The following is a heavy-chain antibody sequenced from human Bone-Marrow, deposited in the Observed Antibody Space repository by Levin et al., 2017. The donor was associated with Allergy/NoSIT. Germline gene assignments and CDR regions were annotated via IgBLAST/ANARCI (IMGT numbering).Heavy chain of an antibody. J-gene: IGHJ4*02. CDR2: ITGDHKTI. V-gene: IGHV3-48*01. Sequence: GRSLRLSCAASGFTFSTSCMNWVRQAPGKGLEWISYITGDHKTIYYGDSVKGRFTVSRDNAKNSLFLQMNNLRAEDTAVYHCARGGEDGWDFDNWGQGTLVTVSS. D-gene: IGHD5-24*01. CDR3: ARGGEDGWDFDN. CDR1: GFTFSTSC.